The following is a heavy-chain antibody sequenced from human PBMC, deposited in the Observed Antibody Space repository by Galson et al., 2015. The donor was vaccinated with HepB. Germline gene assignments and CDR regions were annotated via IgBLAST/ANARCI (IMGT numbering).Heavy chain of an antibody. CDR2: INPYNRNT. CDR3: ARGALVVVVDATQNNWFDP. D-gene: IGHD2-15*01. V-gene: IGHV1-18*01. CDR1: GYTFSSYS. J-gene: IGHJ5*02. Sequence: SVKVSCKASGYTFSSYSITWMRQAPGQGLEWMGWINPYNRNTDYARQLQGRVTMTTDTSTSTAYMELKSLRSDDTAVYYCARGALVVVVDATQNNWFDPWGQGTLVTVSS.